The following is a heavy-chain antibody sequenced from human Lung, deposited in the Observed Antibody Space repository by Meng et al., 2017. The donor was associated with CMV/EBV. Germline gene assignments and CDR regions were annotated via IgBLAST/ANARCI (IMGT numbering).Heavy chain of an antibody. CDR1: GDSITNHNW. CDR2: IPHRGSS. V-gene: IGHV4-4*02. J-gene: IGHJ1*01. CDR3: LRRSGGSV. Sequence: QVRLRGSGPALVKPSYTVCVACAVSGDSITNHNWWAWVSQPPGKGLEWIGEIPHRGSSAYNPSLKSRVSMSIDQYKNQFSLKLTSVTAADTAVYHCLRRSGGSVWGQGTLVTVSS. D-gene: IGHD3-10*01.